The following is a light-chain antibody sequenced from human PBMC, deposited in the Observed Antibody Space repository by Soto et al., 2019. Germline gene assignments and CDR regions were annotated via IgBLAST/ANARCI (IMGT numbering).Light chain of an antibody. J-gene: IGKJ4*01. CDR2: GAS. Sequence: EIVLAQSPATLSLSPGDRATLSCWASQSVSRSYLAWYQQKPGQAPRLLIYGASSRATGIPDRFSGSGSGTDFTLTISRLEPEDFAVYYCQQYGSSPLTFGGGTKVDI. CDR3: QQYGSSPLT. V-gene: IGKV3-20*01. CDR1: QSVSRSY.